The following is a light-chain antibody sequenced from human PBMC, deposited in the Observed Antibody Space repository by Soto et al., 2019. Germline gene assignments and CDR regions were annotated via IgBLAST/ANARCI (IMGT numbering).Light chain of an antibody. V-gene: IGKV3D-20*02. CDR3: QQRSNWPPFT. Sequence: EIVLTQSPGTLSLSPGERATLSCRASQSGSDSYLAWYQQKPGQPPRLLIYGVSSRGYGIPDRFSGSGSGTDFTLTISSLEPEDFAVYYCQQRSNWPPFTFGQGTRLEIK. CDR1: QSGSDSY. J-gene: IGKJ5*01. CDR2: GVS.